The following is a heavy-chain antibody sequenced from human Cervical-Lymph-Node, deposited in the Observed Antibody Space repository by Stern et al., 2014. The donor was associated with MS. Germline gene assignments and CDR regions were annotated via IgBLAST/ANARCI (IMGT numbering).Heavy chain of an antibody. Sequence: VQLEESGSGLVKPSQTLSLTCAVSGGSISSGGYSWSWIRQPPGKGLEWIGYIYHSGSTYYNPSLKSRVTISVDRSKNQFSLKLSSVTAADTAVYYCARSSVTTPNAFDIWGQGTMVTVSS. CDR2: IYHSGST. D-gene: IGHD4-17*01. J-gene: IGHJ3*02. CDR1: GGSISSGGYS. CDR3: ARSSVTTPNAFDI. V-gene: IGHV4-30-2*01.